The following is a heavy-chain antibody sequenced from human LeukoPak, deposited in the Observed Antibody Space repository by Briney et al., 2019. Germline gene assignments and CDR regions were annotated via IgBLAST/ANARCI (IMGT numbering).Heavy chain of an antibody. CDR2: ISAYNGNT. D-gene: IGHD2-15*01. CDR3: ARMYCSRGSCYRLFCYYAMDV. J-gene: IGHJ6*02. Sequence: GASVKVSCKASGYTFTNYGISWVRQAPGQGLEWMGWISAYNGNTNYAQKLQGRVTMTTDTSTSTAYMELRSLRSDDTAVYDCARMYCSRGSCYRLFCYYAMDVWGQGTTVTVSS. CDR1: GYTFTNYG. V-gene: IGHV1-18*01.